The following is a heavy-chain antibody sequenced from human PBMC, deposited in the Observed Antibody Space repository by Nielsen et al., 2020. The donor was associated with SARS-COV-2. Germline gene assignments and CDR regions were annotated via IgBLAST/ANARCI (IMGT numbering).Heavy chain of an antibody. D-gene: IGHD1-26*01. V-gene: IGHV3-73*01. CDR3: ARVNPTSGSWFDAFDI. Sequence: GESLKTSCAASGFTFSDSSMNWARQASGKGLEWLGRIRSKANDYATEYPASVKGRFIISRDDSKNTAYLLMNSLKIDDTAVYYCARVNPTSGSWFDAFDIWGQGTLVTVSS. J-gene: IGHJ3*02. CDR1: GFTFSDSS. CDR2: IRSKANDYAT.